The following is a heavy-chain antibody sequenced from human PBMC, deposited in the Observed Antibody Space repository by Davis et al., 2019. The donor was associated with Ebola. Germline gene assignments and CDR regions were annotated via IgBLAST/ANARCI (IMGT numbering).Heavy chain of an antibody. V-gene: IGHV4/OR15-8*01. CDR3: ARAYNWNYAYHVDY. CDR2: IYHSGET. Sequence: ESLKISCAASGFPFSNYAMHWVRQSPGKGLEWIGDIYHSGETNYTPSLKSRVSISVDKSKSRFSLSLNAMTAADTAMYYCARAYNWNYAYHVDYWGQGTLVTVSS. J-gene: IGHJ4*02. D-gene: IGHD1-7*01. CDR1: GFPFSNYA.